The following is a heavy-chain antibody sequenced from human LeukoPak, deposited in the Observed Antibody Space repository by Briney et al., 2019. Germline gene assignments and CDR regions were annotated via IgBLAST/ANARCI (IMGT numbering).Heavy chain of an antibody. Sequence: SETLSLTCTVSGGSISGWYWSWIRQPPGKGLEWIGNIYGSGYTNYNPSLKSRVTISVDTSKNQFSLKLSSVTAADTAVYYCAREMATIDAFDIWGQGTMVTVSS. D-gene: IGHD5-24*01. CDR1: GGSISGWY. J-gene: IGHJ3*02. V-gene: IGHV4-59*01. CDR3: AREMATIDAFDI. CDR2: IYGSGYT.